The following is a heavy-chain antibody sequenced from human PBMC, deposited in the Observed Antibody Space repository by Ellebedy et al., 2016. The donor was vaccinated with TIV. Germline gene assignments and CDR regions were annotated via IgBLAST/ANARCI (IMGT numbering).Heavy chain of an antibody. CDR3: ARDGDENCGGDCYYYYYGMDV. V-gene: IGHV3-30-3*01. CDR1: GFTFSSYA. J-gene: IGHJ6*02. Sequence: GESLKISCAASGFTFSSYAMHWVRQAPGKALEWVAVISYDGSNKYYADSVKGRFTISRDNSKNTLYLQMNSLRAEDTAVYYCARDGDENCGGDCYYYYYGMDVWGQGTTVTVSS. CDR2: ISYDGSNK. D-gene: IGHD2-21*02.